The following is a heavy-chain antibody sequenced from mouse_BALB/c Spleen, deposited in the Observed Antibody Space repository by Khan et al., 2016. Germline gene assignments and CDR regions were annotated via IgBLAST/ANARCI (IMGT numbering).Heavy chain of an antibody. Sequence: EVQLQESGPGLVKPSQSLSLTCTVTGYSITSDYAWNWIRQFPGNKLEWMGYISYSGSTSYNPSLKSRISITRDTSKNQFFLQLNSVTTEDTATXYCAIYYGSRFAYWGQGTLVTVSA. D-gene: IGHD1-1*01. CDR2: ISYSGST. J-gene: IGHJ3*01. V-gene: IGHV3-2*02. CDR3: AIYYGSRFAY. CDR1: GYSITSDYA.